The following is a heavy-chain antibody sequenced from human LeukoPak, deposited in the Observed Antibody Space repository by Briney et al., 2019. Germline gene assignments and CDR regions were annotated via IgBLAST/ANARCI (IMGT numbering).Heavy chain of an antibody. Sequence: SETLSLTCTVSGVSISSGGYYWGWLRQHPGKGLEWIGYIYYSGSTYYNPSLKSRVTISVDTSKNQFSLKLSSVTAADTAVYYCASSTSIVGATPFDYWGQGTLVTVSS. J-gene: IGHJ4*02. CDR2: IYYSGST. CDR3: ASSTSIVGATPFDY. D-gene: IGHD1-26*01. V-gene: IGHV4-31*03. CDR1: GVSISSGGYY.